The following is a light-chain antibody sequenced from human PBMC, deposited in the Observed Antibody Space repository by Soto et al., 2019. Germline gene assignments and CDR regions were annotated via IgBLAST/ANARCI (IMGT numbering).Light chain of an antibody. CDR3: QHYKAFSPWT. CDR1: QNISSW. Sequence: DIQMTQSPSALSASVGDRVTITCRASQNISSWLAWYQQKPGKAPKSLIYDASSLESGVPSRLSGSGSGTDFTLTINNLQPDDSATYYCQHYKAFSPWTFGQGTKVEIK. CDR2: DAS. V-gene: IGKV1-5*01. J-gene: IGKJ1*01.